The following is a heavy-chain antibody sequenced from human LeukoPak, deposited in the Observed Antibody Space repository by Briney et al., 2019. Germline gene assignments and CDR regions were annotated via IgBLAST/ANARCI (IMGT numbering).Heavy chain of an antibody. CDR3: ARAYDYGGNLVPFDY. V-gene: IGHV1-2*02. D-gene: IGHD4-23*01. J-gene: IGHJ4*02. CDR1: GYTFTGYY. Sequence: GPSVKVSCKASGYTFTGYYMHWVRQAPGQGLEWMGWINPHSGGTNSAQKFHGRVTMTRDTSISTAYMELSRLRSDDTAVYYCARAYDYGGNLVPFDYWGQGTLVTVSS. CDR2: INPHSGGT.